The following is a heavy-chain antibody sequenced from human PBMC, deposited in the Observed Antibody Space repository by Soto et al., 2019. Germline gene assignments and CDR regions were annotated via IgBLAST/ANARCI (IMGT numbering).Heavy chain of an antibody. CDR3: ARSASVTSSLTGNYYMDV. D-gene: IGHD4-17*01. J-gene: IGHJ6*03. CDR1: EFTFSSYN. CDR2: VSSRSHYI. Sequence: GGSLRLSCAASEFTFSSYNMNWVRQAPGKGLEWVSSVSSRSHYIYYADSVKGRFTISRDNAKNSLFLQMNSLRAEDTAVYHCARSASVTSSLTGNYYMDVWGKGTTVTVSS. V-gene: IGHV3-21*01.